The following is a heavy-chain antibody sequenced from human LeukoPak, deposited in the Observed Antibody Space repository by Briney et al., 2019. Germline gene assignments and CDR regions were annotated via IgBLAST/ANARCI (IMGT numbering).Heavy chain of an antibody. CDR1: GFTLSTYT. J-gene: IGHJ6*03. CDR2: ITSSSSYI. CDR3: ARSGIKMVRGVIIKSPYHMDV. D-gene: IGHD3-10*01. Sequence: GGSLRLSCAASGFTLSTYTMNWVRQAPWKGLEWVSSITSSSSYIYYADSVKGRFTISRDDAKNSLSLQMNSLRAEDTAVYYCARSGIKMVRGVIIKSPYHMDVWGKGTTVTVSS. V-gene: IGHV3-21*01.